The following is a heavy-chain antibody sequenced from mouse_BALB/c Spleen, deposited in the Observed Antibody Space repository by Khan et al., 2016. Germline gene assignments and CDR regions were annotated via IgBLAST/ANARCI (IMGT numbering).Heavy chain of an antibody. CDR1: GFNFSSFG. CDR3: PRRIVTRDYYGMDY. V-gene: IGHV5-17*02. D-gene: IGHD2-5*01. CDR2: ISSGSNTI. Sequence: EVELVESGGGLVQPGGSRKLSCAASGFNFSSFGMHWVRQAPEKGLEWVAYISSGSNTIYYADTVKGRFTISRDNPKKTLFLQMTSLRSEDTAMYYCPRRIVTRDYYGMDYWGQGTSVTVSS. J-gene: IGHJ4*01.